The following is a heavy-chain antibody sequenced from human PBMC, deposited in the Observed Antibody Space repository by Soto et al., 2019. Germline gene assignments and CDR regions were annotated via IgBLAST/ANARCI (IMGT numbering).Heavy chain of an antibody. V-gene: IGHV1-3*05. D-gene: IGHD6-19*01. CDR3: ARQGSAWYY. CDR1: GYTFTDYA. J-gene: IGHJ4*02. CDR2: INAGNGNT. Sequence: QVQLVQSGAEDKKPGASVKVSCKASGYTFTDYAMHWVRQAPGQGLEWMGWINAGNGNTKYSQKVQGRVTITMDTCASTAYMEPSSLRTEDTAVYYGARQGSAWYYWGQGTPVTVSS.